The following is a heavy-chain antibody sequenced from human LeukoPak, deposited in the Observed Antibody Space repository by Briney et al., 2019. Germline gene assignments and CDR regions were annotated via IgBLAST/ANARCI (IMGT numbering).Heavy chain of an antibody. CDR3: RLVPSEFSDY. Sequence: SETLSLTCTLPGGSISSYYWSWIRQPAGKGLEWIGRIYTSGSTNYNPSLKSRVTMSVDTSKNQFSLKLSSVTAADTAVYYCRLVPSEFSDYWGQGTLVTVSS. J-gene: IGHJ4*02. V-gene: IGHV4-4*07. D-gene: IGHD6-6*01. CDR1: GGSISSYY. CDR2: IYTSGST.